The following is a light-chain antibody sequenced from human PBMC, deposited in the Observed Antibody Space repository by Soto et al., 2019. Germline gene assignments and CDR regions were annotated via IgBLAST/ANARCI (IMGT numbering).Light chain of an antibody. Sequence: QSVLTQPPSVSAAPGQRVTISCSGSSSNIGSNYVSWYQQLPGTAPKLLIYDNYKRPSGIPDRFSGSTSGTSATLAIAGLQTEDEADYYCSSFSSITREVFGGGTKLTVL. J-gene: IGLJ2*01. CDR1: SSNIGSNY. V-gene: IGLV1-51*01. CDR3: SSFSSITREV. CDR2: DNY.